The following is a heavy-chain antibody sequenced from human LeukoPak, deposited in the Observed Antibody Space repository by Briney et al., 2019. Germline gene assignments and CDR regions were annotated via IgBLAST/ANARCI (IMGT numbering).Heavy chain of an antibody. J-gene: IGHJ4*02. D-gene: IGHD3-3*01. CDR1: GFTFSSYW. V-gene: IGHV3-7*01. CDR3: AILAIPLEFWSGYYTGLDY. CDR2: IKQDGSEK. Sequence: PGGSLRLSCAASGFTFSSYWMSWVRQAPGKGLEWVANIKQDGSEKYYVDSVKGRFTISRDNAKNSLYLQMNSLRAEDTAVYYCAILAIPLEFWSGYYTGLDYWGQGTLVTVSS.